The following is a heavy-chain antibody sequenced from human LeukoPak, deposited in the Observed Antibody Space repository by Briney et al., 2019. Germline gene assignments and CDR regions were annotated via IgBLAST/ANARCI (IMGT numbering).Heavy chain of an antibody. CDR1: GGSISSSSYY. J-gene: IGHJ4*02. Sequence: SETLSLTCTVSGGSISSSSYYWGWIRQPPGKGLEWIGSIYYSGSTYYNPSLKSRVTISVDTSKNQFSLKLSSVTAADTAVYYCARESEFDATGYLYWGQGILVTVSS. CDR3: ARESEFDATGYLY. CDR2: IYYSGST. V-gene: IGHV4-39*02. D-gene: IGHD3-9*01.